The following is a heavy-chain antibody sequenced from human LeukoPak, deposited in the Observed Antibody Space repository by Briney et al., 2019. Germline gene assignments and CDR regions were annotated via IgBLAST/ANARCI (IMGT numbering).Heavy chain of an antibody. CDR2: IYYSGST. J-gene: IGHJ4*02. Sequence: PSQTLSLTCTVSGGSISSGSYYWSWIRQPAGKGLEWIGYIYYSGSTNYNPSLKSRVTISVDTSKNQFSLKLSSVTAADTAVYYCARAGIMWGVTYFDYWGQGTLVTVSS. D-gene: IGHD3-16*01. CDR1: GGSISSGSYY. CDR3: ARAGIMWGVTYFDY. V-gene: IGHV4-61*10.